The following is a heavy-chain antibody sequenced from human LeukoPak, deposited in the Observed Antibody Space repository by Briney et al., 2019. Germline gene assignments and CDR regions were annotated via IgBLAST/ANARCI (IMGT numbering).Heavy chain of an antibody. Sequence: GASVKVSCKVSGYTLTELSMHWVRQAPGKGLEWMGGFDPEDGETIYAQEFQGRVTMTEDTSTDTAYMELSSLRSEDTAVYYCATDGPGHDYVWGSYRFDYWGQGTLVTVSS. D-gene: IGHD3-16*02. CDR1: GYTLTELS. CDR2: FDPEDGET. J-gene: IGHJ4*02. V-gene: IGHV1-24*01. CDR3: ATDGPGHDYVWGSYRFDY.